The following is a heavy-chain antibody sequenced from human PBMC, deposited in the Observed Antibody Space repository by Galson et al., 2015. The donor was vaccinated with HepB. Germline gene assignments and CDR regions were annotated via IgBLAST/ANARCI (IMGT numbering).Heavy chain of an antibody. CDR3: ARDMPPGVYAFDI. D-gene: IGHD2-2*01. CDR2: IYSGGST. CDR1: GFTVSSNY. V-gene: IGHV3-53*01. Sequence: LRLSCAASGFTVSSNYMSWVRQAPGKGLEWVSVIYSGGSTYYADSVKGRFTISRDNSKNTLYLQMNSLRAEDTAVYFCARDMPPGVYAFDIWGQGTMVTVSS. J-gene: IGHJ3*02.